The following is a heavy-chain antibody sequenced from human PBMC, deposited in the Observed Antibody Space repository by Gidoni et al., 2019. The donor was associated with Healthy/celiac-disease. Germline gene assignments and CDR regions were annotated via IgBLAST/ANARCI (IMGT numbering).Heavy chain of an antibody. J-gene: IGHJ3*02. CDR2: IWYDGSNN. CDR3: LGAFDI. D-gene: IGHD7-27*01. Sequence: QVPLVESGGGVVQPGRSLRLSCAASGFTFSSYGMHWVRQAPGKGLEWVAVIWYDGSNNDYADSVKGRFTSSRDNSKNTLYLQMNSRRSEDTAVYYCLGAFDIWGQGTMVTVSS. V-gene: IGHV3-33*01. CDR1: GFTFSSYG.